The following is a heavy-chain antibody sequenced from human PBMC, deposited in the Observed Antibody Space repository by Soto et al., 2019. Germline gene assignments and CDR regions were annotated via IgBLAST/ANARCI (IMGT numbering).Heavy chain of an antibody. CDR2: FDPEDGET. V-gene: IGHV1-24*01. CDR3: ARVVVGFGELFAYYYYGMDV. D-gene: IGHD3-10*01. CDR1: GYTLTELS. Sequence: ASVKVSCKVSGYTLTELSMHWVRQAPGKGLEWMGGFDPEDGETIYAQKFQGRVTMTRNTSISTAYMELSSLRAEDTAVYYCARVVVGFGELFAYYYYGMDVWGQGTTVTVSS. J-gene: IGHJ6*02.